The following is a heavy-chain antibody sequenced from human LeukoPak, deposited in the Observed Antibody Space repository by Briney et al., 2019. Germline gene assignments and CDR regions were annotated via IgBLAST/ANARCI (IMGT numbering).Heavy chain of an antibody. D-gene: IGHD3-10*01. CDR2: IRYDGSNK. Sequence: GGSLRLSCAASGFTFSSYGMHWVRQAPGKGLEWVAFIRYDGSNKYYADSVKGRFTISRDNAKNSLYLQMNSLRAEDTAVYYCAREKATVLWFGEGKGYWGQGTLVTVSS. CDR3: AREKATVLWFGEGKGY. CDR1: GFTFSSYG. V-gene: IGHV3-30*02. J-gene: IGHJ4*02.